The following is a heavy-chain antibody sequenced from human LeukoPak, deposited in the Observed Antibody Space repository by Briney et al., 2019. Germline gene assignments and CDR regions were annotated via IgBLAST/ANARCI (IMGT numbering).Heavy chain of an antibody. D-gene: IGHD3-10*01. CDR3: ARDSTYYYDSGSSGPHYFDN. J-gene: IGHJ4*02. V-gene: IGHV3-30*01. CDR1: GFTVSNYA. CDR2: ISSGGTYE. Sequence: GKSLRLSCAASGFTVSNYAMHWVRQAPGKGLEWVSLISSGGTYEYYADSVKGRFTISRDNSRNTLYLQLNSLRAEDTAVYYCARDSTYYYDSGSSGPHYFDNWGQGTLVTVSS.